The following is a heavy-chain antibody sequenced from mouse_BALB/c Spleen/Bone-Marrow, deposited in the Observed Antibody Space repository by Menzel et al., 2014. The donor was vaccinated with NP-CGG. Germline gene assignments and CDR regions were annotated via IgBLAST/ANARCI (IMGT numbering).Heavy chain of an antibody. CDR2: ISSGGSYT. J-gene: IGHJ2*01. CDR3: ARHITTVVADY. Sequence: EVQLVESGGGLVKPGGSLKLSCAASGFTFSSYAMSWVRQTPEKRLGWVATISSGGSYTYYPDSVKGRFTISRDNARNTLYLQMSSLRSEDTAMYYCARHITTVVADYWGQGTTLTVSS. V-gene: IGHV5-9-3*01. D-gene: IGHD1-1*01. CDR1: GFTFSSYA.